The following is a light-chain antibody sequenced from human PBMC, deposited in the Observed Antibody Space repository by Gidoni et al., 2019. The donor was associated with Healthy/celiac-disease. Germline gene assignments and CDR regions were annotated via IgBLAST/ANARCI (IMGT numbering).Light chain of an antibody. CDR1: QSISSY. CDR3: QQSYSTPPYT. CDR2: AAS. Sequence: DIQMTQSPSSLSASVGDRVTSTCRASQSISSYLNWYQQKPGKAPKLLIYAASSWQSGVPSRFSGSGSGTDCTLTISRLQPEDFATYYCQQSYSTPPYTFGQGTKLEIK. V-gene: IGKV1-39*01. J-gene: IGKJ2*01.